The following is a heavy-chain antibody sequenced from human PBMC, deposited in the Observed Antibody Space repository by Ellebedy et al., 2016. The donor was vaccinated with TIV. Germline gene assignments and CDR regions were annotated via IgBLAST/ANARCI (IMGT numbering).Heavy chain of an antibody. Sequence: MPSETLSLTCAVYGGSFSGYYWSWIRQPPGKGLEWIGEINHSGSTNYNPSLKSRVTVSVDTSKNQFSLKLSSVTAADTAVYYCARGRTYYYGSGSYPYYYYGMDVWGQGTTVTVSS. CDR2: INHSGST. CDR1: GGSFSGYY. V-gene: IGHV4-34*01. CDR3: ARGRTYYYGSGSYPYYYYGMDV. D-gene: IGHD3-10*01. J-gene: IGHJ6*02.